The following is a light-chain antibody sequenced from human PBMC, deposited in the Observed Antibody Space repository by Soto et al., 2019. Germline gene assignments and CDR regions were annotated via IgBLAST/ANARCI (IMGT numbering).Light chain of an antibody. CDR1: QSISSY. J-gene: IGKJ1*01. CDR2: AAS. Sequence: DIQMTQSPSSLSASVGDRVTITCRASQSISSYLNWYQQKPGKAPKLLNYAASSLQSGIPSRFGGSGSGTDFTLAISSLQPEDFATYYCQQSYSTLWTFGQGTKVEIK. V-gene: IGKV1-39*01. CDR3: QQSYSTLWT.